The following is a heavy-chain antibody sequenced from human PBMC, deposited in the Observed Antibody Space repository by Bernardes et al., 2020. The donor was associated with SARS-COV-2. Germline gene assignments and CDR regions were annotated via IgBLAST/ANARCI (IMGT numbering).Heavy chain of an antibody. CDR2: ISGSGGST. Sequence: GSLRLSCAASGFTFSSYAMSWVRQAPGKGLEWVSAISGSGGSTYYADSVKGRFTISRDNSKNTLYLQMNSLRAEDTAVYYCANSLAVAGTNGGDYWGQGTLVTVSS. D-gene: IGHD6-19*01. J-gene: IGHJ4*02. CDR3: ANSLAVAGTNGGDY. V-gene: IGHV3-23*01. CDR1: GFTFSSYA.